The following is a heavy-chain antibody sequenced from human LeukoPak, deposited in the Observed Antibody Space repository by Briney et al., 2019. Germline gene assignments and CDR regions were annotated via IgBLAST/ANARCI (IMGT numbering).Heavy chain of an antibody. V-gene: IGHV1-18*01. CDR3: AREHSGYYSYYFDY. CDR2: ISAYNGNT. CDR1: GYTFTSYG. J-gene: IGHJ4*02. D-gene: IGHD3-22*01. Sequence: ASVKVSCKASGYTFTSYGISWVRQAPGQRLEWMGWISAYNGNTNYAQKLQGRVTMTTDTSTSTAYMELSSLRSEDTAVYYCAREHSGYYSYYFDYWGQGTLVTVSS.